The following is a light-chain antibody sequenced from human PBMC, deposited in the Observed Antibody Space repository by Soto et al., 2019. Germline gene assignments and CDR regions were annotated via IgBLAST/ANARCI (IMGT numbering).Light chain of an antibody. V-gene: IGKV1-27*01. J-gene: IGKJ5*01. Sequence: DIQITQSPSSLSASVGDRVTITCRASPGIINYLAWYQQKPGKVPKLLIYAASTLQSGVPSRFSGSGSGTEFTLTISSLQPEDVATYYCQKYNSAPLTFGQGTRLEIK. CDR3: QKYNSAPLT. CDR2: AAS. CDR1: PGIINY.